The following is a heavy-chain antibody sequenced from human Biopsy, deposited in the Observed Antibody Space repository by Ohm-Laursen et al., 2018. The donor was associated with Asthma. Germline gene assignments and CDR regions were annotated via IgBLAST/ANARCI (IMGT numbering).Heavy chain of an antibody. CDR3: VRWRSGYPDHYSDF. V-gene: IGHV3-30*03. D-gene: IGHD2-21*01. CDR1: GFTFRNFG. J-gene: IGHJ4*02. Sequence: RSLRLSCAACGFTFRNFGMHWVRQAPGKGLEWVALISSDVREWYADSVKGRFTISRDNSKNTLDLQMNSLRGDDTAVYYCVRWRSGYPDHYSDFWGLGTLVTVSS. CDR2: ISSDVRE.